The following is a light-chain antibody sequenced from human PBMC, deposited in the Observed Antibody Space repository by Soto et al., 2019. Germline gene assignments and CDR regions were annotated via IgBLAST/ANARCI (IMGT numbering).Light chain of an antibody. CDR2: DVS. V-gene: IGLV2-14*01. CDR1: SSDVGAYTY. Sequence: QSVLTQPASVSGSPGQSITISCTGTSSDVGAYTYVSWYQQHPGKAPKLMIYDVSNRPSGVSNRFSGSTSGTTAFLIISGLQAEDEADYYCTSYTSNSTPYVFGGGTKVTVL. J-gene: IGLJ1*01. CDR3: TSYTSNSTPYV.